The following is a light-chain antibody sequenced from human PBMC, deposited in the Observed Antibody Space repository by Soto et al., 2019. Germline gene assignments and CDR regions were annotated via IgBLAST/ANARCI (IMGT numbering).Light chain of an antibody. CDR3: SSYTSSSTSYG. V-gene: IGLV2-14*01. J-gene: IGLJ1*01. CDR1: SSDVGGYNY. Sequence: QSALTQPASVSGSPGQSITISCTGTSSDVGGYNYVSWYQQHPGKAPKLMIYDVSNPPSGVSNRFSGSKSVNTASLTISGLQAEDEADYYCSSYTSSSTSYGFGTRTKLIVL. CDR2: DVS.